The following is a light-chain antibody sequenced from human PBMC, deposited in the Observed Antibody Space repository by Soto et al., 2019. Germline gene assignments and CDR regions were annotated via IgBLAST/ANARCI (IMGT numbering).Light chain of an antibody. V-gene: IGKV1-33*01. CDR1: QDISNY. J-gene: IGKJ4*01. CDR3: QQYDNLPLT. Sequence: IQMTQYPSSLSASIGDRVTTTCQASQDISNYLNWYQQKPGKAPKLLIYDASNLETGVPSRFSGSGSGTDFTFTISSLQPEDIATYYCQQYDNLPLTFGGGTKVDIK. CDR2: DAS.